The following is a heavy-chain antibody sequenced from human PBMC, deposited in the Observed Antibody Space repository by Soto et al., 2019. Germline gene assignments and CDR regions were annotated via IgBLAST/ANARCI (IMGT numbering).Heavy chain of an antibody. CDR3: ARVYRLRYFDWSNPLDY. V-gene: IGHV3-30-3*01. J-gene: IGHJ4*02. CDR2: ISYDGSNK. Sequence: GGSLRLSCAASGFTFSSYAMHWVRQAPGKGLEWVAVISYDGSNKYYADSVKGRFTISRDNSKNTLYLQMNSQRSEDTAVYYCARVYRLRYFDWSNPLDYWGQGTLVTVSS. CDR1: GFTFSSYA. D-gene: IGHD3-9*01.